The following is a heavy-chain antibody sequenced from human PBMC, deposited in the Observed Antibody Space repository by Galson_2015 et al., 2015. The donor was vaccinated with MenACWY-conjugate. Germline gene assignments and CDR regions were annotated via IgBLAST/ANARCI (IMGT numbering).Heavy chain of an antibody. D-gene: IGHD4/OR15-4a*01. J-gene: IGHJ5*02. CDR2: TYYRSKWYN. V-gene: IGHV6-1*01. Sequence: CAISGDSVSSNSAAWNWIRQSPSRGLEWLGRTYYRSKWYNDYAVSVKSRITINPDTSKNQFSLHLNSVTPEDTAVYYCARVRGVNHNCVVPSVHGTLVTVSS. CDR1: GDSVSSNSAA. CDR3: ARVRGVNHNCVVP.